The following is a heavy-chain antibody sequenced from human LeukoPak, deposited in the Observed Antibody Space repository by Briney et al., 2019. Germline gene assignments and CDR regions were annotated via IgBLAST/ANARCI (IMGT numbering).Heavy chain of an antibody. CDR3: ARGEASTVTLGDWGY. J-gene: IGHJ4*02. V-gene: IGHV1-18*01. D-gene: IGHD4-17*01. Sequence: GASVKVSCKASGYTFTSYGISWVRQAPGQGLEWMGWISAYKGNTNYAQKLQGRVTMTTDTSTSTAYMELRSLRSDDTAVYYCARGEASTVTLGDWGYWGQGTLVTVSS. CDR2: ISAYKGNT. CDR1: GYTFTSYG.